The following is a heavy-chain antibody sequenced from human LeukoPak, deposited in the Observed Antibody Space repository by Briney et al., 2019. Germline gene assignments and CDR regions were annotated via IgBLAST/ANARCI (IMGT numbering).Heavy chain of an antibody. Sequence: PGGSLRLSCAASGFTFNSYSMNGVRQAPGKGLEWVSSISSSSSYIYYADSVKGRFTISRDNAKNTLYLQMNSLRVEDTAVYYCARGRPHGNDYWGQGTLVTVSS. CDR3: ARGRPHGNDY. CDR1: GFTFNSYS. J-gene: IGHJ4*02. CDR2: ISSSSSYI. V-gene: IGHV3-21*01. D-gene: IGHD4-23*01.